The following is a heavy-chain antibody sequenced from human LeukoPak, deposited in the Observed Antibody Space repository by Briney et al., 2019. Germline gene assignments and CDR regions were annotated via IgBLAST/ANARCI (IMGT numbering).Heavy chain of an antibody. Sequence: SGTLSLTCAVSGGSISSSNWWSWVRQPPGKGLEWIGEIYHSGSTNYNPSLKSQVTISVDKSKNQFSLKLSSVTAADTAVYYCARKENVYYYFDYWGQGTLVTVSS. J-gene: IGHJ4*02. V-gene: IGHV4-4*02. D-gene: IGHD3-10*01. CDR2: IYHSGST. CDR1: GGSISSSNW. CDR3: ARKENVYYYFDY.